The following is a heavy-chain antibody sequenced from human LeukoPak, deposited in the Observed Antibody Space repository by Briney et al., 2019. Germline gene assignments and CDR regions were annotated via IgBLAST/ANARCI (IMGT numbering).Heavy chain of an antibody. CDR1: GFTFSSYA. V-gene: IGHV3-23*01. D-gene: IGHD3-22*01. CDR3: TQVHDTSGYYYHFDS. J-gene: IGHJ4*02. CDR2: LSGVGGGT. Sequence: GGSLRLSCAASGFTFSSYAMSWVRQAPGKGLEWVSTLSGVGGGTNYGDSVKGRFTISRDNSKNTVYLQMNSLRAEDTAVYYCTQVHDTSGYYYHFDSWGQETLVTVSS.